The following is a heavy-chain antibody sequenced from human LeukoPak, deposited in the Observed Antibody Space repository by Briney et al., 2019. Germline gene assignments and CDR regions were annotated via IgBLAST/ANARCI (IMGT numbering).Heavy chain of an antibody. V-gene: IGHV4-34*01. Sequence: SETLSLTCAVYGGSLSGYYWSWIRQTPGKGLEWIGEINHSGSTKYNPSLKSRVTISVDTFKNQFSLKLSSVTAADTAVYYCARGREAVELNWFAPWGQGILVTVSS. CDR1: GGSLSGYY. CDR2: INHSGST. D-gene: IGHD1-26*01. J-gene: IGHJ5*02. CDR3: ARGREAVELNWFAP.